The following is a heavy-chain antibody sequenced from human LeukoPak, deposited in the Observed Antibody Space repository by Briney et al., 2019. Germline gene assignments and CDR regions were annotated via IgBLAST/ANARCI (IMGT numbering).Heavy chain of an antibody. V-gene: IGHV1-18*01. CDR1: GYTFISYG. CDR3: ASSFGSTSWYYFDY. Sequence: ASVKVSFRASGYTFISYGISWVRQAPGQGLEWMGWISAYNGNTNYAQKLQGRVTMTTDTSTSTAYMELRSLRSDDTAVYYCASSFGSTSWYYFDYWGQGTLVTVSS. CDR2: ISAYNGNT. D-gene: IGHD6-13*01. J-gene: IGHJ4*02.